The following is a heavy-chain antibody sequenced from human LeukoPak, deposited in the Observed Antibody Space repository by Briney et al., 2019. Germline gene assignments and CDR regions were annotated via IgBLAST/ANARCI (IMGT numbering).Heavy chain of an antibody. Sequence: PGGSLRLSCAASGFTFSSYSMNWVRQAPGKGLEWVSSISSSSSYIYYVDSVKGRFTISRDNAKNSLYLQMNSLRAEDTAVYYCARVLGEGYYYGMDVWGQGTTVTVSS. J-gene: IGHJ6*02. CDR2: ISSSSSYI. V-gene: IGHV3-21*01. D-gene: IGHD3-16*01. CDR1: GFTFSSYS. CDR3: ARVLGEGYYYGMDV.